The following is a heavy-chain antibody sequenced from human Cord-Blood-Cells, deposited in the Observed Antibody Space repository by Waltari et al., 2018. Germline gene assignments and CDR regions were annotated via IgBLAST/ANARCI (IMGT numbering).Heavy chain of an antibody. CDR3: ARVGGSYYAFDI. D-gene: IGHD1-26*01. Sequence: QVQLVQSGAEVKTPGSSVKVSCKASGGPFSSYAISWVRQAPGQGLEWMGGIIPILGIANYAQKFQGRVTITADESTSTAYMELSSLRSEDTAVYYCARVGGSYYAFDIWGQGTMVTVSS. J-gene: IGHJ3*02. CDR2: IIPILGIA. CDR1: GGPFSSYA. V-gene: IGHV1-69*04.